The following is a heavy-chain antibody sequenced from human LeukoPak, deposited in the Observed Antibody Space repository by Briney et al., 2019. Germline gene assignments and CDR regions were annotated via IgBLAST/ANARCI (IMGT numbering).Heavy chain of an antibody. V-gene: IGHV3-11*01. Sequence: GGSLRLSCAASGFNFSDYYMSWIRQAPGKGLEWVSYISSSGTTIYYADSVKGRFTISRDNAKNSLYLQMNSLRVEDTAVYYCAKGSSNWLDHYYFDFWGQGTLVTVSS. J-gene: IGHJ4*02. D-gene: IGHD6-13*01. CDR1: GFNFSDYY. CDR2: ISSSGTTI. CDR3: AKGSSNWLDHYYFDF.